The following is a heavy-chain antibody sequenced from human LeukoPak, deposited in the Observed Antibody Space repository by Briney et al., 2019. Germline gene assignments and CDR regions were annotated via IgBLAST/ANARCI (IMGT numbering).Heavy chain of an antibody. Sequence: PGGSLRLSCAASGFTFSSYGMHCVRQAPGKGLEWVAVISYDGSNEYYADSVKGRFTISRDNSKNTLYLQMNSLRVEDTAVYYCAKEGYYGSGSFPDYWGQGPLVTVSS. D-gene: IGHD3-10*01. CDR3: AKEGYYGSGSFPDY. J-gene: IGHJ4*02. V-gene: IGHV3-30*18. CDR2: ISYDGSNE. CDR1: GFTFSSYG.